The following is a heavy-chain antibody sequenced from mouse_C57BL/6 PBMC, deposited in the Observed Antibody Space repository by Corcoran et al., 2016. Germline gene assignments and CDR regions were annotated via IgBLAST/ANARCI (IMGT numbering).Heavy chain of an antibody. CDR3: ARWPYYGSSYYYAMDY. J-gene: IGHJ4*01. CDR1: GYTFTDYY. CDR2: INPNNGGT. V-gene: IGHV1-26*01. D-gene: IGHD1-1*01. Sequence: EVQLQQSGPELVKPGASVKISCKASGYTFTDYYMNWVKQSHGKSLEWIGDINPNNGGTSYNQKFKGKATLTVDKSSSTAYMELRSLTSEDSAVYYCARWPYYGSSYYYAMDYWGQGTSVTVSS.